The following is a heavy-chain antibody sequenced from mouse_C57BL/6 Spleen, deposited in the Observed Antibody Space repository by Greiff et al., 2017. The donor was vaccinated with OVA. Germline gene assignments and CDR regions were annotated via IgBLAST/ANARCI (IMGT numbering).Heavy chain of an antibody. CDR2: IDPSDSYT. J-gene: IGHJ4*01. D-gene: IGHD1-1*01. CDR1: GYTFTSYW. V-gene: IGHV1-50*01. Sequence: QVQLQQPGAELVKPGASVKLSCKASGYTFTSYWMQWVKQRPGQGLEWIGEIDPSDSYTNYNQKFKGKATLTVDTSSSTAYMQLSSLTSEDSAVYYCARYDYGSSHLYGMDDWGQGTSVTVSS. CDR3: ARYDYGSSHLYGMDD.